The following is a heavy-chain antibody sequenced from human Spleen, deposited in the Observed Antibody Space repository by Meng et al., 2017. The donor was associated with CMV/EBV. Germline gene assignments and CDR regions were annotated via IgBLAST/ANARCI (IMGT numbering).Heavy chain of an antibody. D-gene: IGHD3-16*02. CDR3: AHSSVWETYRYNGAYYFDF. Sequence: LTTNRLGVAWLRQPPGRALEWLALIFGNDDRRYNPSLNSRLSIMKDTTNNQVVLTMTNVDPVDTATYYCAHSSVWETYRYNGAYYFDFWGQGTLVTVSS. V-gene: IGHV2-5*01. CDR2: IFGNDDR. J-gene: IGHJ4*02. CDR1: LTTNRLG.